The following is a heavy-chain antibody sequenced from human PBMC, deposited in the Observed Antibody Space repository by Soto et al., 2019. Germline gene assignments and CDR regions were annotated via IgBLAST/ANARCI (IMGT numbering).Heavy chain of an antibody. CDR3: ASSYMVRGVANWFDP. V-gene: IGHV4-4*02. J-gene: IGHJ5*02. CDR2: IYHSGST. D-gene: IGHD3-10*01. CDR1: GGSISSSNW. Sequence: SETLSLTCAVSGGSISSSNWWSWVRQPPGKGLEWIGEIYHSGSTNYNPSLKSRVTISVDKSKNQFSLKLSSVTAADTAVYYCASSYMVRGVANWFDPWGQGTLVTVSS.